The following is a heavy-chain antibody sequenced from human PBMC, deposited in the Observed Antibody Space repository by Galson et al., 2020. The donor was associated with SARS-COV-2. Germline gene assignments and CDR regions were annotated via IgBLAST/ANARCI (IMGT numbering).Heavy chain of an antibody. D-gene: IGHD6-6*01. CDR1: GGPISSYY. CDR2: IYYSGST. Sequence: ETSETLSLTCTVSGGPISSYYWSWIRQPPGKGLEWIGYIYYSGSTNYNPSLKSRVTISVDTSKNQFSLKLSSVTAADTAVYYCAMSIAAHDAFDIWGQGTMVTVSS. J-gene: IGHJ3*02. V-gene: IGHV4-59*08. CDR3: AMSIAAHDAFDI.